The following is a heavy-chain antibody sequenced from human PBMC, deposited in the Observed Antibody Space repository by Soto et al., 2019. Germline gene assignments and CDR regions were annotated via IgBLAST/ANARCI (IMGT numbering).Heavy chain of an antibody. J-gene: IGHJ4*02. CDR2: IYSSGST. CDR1: GGSIRDYY. D-gene: IGHD3-22*01. Sequence: AXETLPRPCSVAGGSIRDYYWSWIRQPAGKGLEWIGRIYSSGSTYYTPSLQSRVTMSVDTSKNQFSLKLSSVTAADTAVYYCARDRYYYDTSGYSLSDYWGQGTLVTVSS. CDR3: ARDRYYYDTSGYSLSDY. V-gene: IGHV4-4*07.